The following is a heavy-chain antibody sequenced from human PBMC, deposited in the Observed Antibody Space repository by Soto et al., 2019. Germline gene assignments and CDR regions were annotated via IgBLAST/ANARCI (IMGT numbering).Heavy chain of an antibody. Sequence: PSETLSLTCTVSGGSISSYYWSWIRQPPGKGLEWIGYIYYSGSTNYNPSLKSRVTISVDTSKNQFSLKLSSVTAADTAVYYCARYVPKDGDSGFIDYWGQGALVTVSS. CDR2: IYYSGST. CDR3: ARYVPKDGDSGFIDY. J-gene: IGHJ4*02. D-gene: IGHD2-21*02. V-gene: IGHV4-59*01. CDR1: GGSISSYY.